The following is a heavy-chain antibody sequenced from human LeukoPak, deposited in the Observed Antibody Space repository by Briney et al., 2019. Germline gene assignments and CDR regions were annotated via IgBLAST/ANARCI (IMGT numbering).Heavy chain of an antibody. CDR1: GFTFSGYA. CDR2: ISPSSSTI. J-gene: IGHJ2*01. Sequence: GGSLRLSCVASGFTFSGYAMNWVRQAPGEGPEWVSYISPSSSTIYYADSVKGRFTVSRDNAAHFVYLQMNSLRDEDTAVYYCARDPQVPRPWWYIDLWGRGTVVTVSS. CDR3: ARDPQVPRPWWYIDL. D-gene: IGHD1-1*01. V-gene: IGHV3-48*02.